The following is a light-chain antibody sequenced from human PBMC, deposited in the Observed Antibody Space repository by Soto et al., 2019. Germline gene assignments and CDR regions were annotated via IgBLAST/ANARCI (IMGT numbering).Light chain of an antibody. CDR1: QFISSNY. CDR3: QQRLNWPPG. V-gene: IGKV3D-7*01. CDR2: GAS. Sequence: EIVMTQSPATLSLSPAYRSTLSCRASQFISSNYLSWYQQKPGQAPRLLIYGASTRATGIPARFSGSRSGTDFTLTISDLEPADFGLYYCQQRLNWPPGFGQGTKVDI. J-gene: IGKJ1*01.